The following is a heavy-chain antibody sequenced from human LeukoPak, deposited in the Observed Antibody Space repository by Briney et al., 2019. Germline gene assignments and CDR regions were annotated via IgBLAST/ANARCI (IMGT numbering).Heavy chain of an antibody. Sequence: SETLSLTCTVSGGSISSSSYYWGWLRQPPGMGLEWIVSIYYSGSTYYNPSLKSRVTLSVDTSKNQFSLKLSSVTAADTAVYYCARGRDYDFWSGYYAYDYWGQGTLVTVSS. V-gene: IGHV4-39*07. J-gene: IGHJ4*02. CDR3: ARGRDYDFWSGYYAYDY. D-gene: IGHD3-3*01. CDR2: IYYSGST. CDR1: GGSISSSSYY.